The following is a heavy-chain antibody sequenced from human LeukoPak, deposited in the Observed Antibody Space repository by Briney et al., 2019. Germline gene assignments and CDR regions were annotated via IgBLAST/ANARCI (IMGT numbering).Heavy chain of an antibody. CDR3: AREAVAGIYAY. CDR1: GGSISSYY. J-gene: IGHJ4*02. D-gene: IGHD6-19*01. V-gene: IGHV4-59*12. CDR2: IYYSGST. Sequence: SETLSLTCTVSGGSISSYYWSWIRQPPGKGLEWIGYIYYSGSTNYNPSLKSRVTISVDTSKNQFSLKLSSVTAADTAVYYCAREAVAGIYAYWGQGTLVTVSS.